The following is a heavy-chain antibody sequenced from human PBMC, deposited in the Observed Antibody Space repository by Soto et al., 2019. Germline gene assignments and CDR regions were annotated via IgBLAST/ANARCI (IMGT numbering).Heavy chain of an antibody. Sequence: KTSETLSLTCTVSGGSISSGGYYWSWIRQHPGKGLEWIGYIYYSGSTYYNPSLKSRVTISVDTSKNQFSLKLSSVTAADTAVYYCARLTYYDFWSGYYPLYFDYWGQGTLVTVSS. CDR1: GGSISSGGYY. CDR3: ARLTYYDFWSGYYPLYFDY. CDR2: IYYSGST. J-gene: IGHJ4*02. D-gene: IGHD3-3*01. V-gene: IGHV4-31*03.